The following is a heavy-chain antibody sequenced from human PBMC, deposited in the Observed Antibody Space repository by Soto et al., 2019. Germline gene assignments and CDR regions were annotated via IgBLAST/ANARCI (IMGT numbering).Heavy chain of an antibody. V-gene: IGHV5-51*01. Sequence: GESLKISCKGSGYSFTSYWIGWVRQMPGKGLEWMGIIYPGDSDTRYSPSFQGQVTISADKSISTAYLRWSSLKASDTAMYYCARRGTRDSSGYYYAFDIWGQGTMVTVSS. D-gene: IGHD3-22*01. CDR2: IYPGDSDT. CDR3: ARRGTRDSSGYYYAFDI. CDR1: GYSFTSYW. J-gene: IGHJ3*02.